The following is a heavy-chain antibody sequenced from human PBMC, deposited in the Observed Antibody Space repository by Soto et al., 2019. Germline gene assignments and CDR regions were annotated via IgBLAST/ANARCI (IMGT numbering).Heavy chain of an antibody. CDR2: IWYDGSNK. D-gene: IGHD3-22*01. J-gene: IGHJ4*02. V-gene: IGHV3-33*01. Sequence: GGSLRLSCAASGFTFISYGMHWVRQAPGKGLEWVAVIWYDGSNKYYADSVRGRFTISRDNSKNTLYLQMNSLRAEDTAVYYCARDYDSSGHFDYWGQGTLVTAPQ. CDR3: ARDYDSSGHFDY. CDR1: GFTFISYG.